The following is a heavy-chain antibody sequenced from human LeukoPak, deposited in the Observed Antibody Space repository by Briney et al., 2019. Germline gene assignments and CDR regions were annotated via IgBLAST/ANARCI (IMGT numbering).Heavy chain of an antibody. V-gene: IGHV3-11*01. CDR2: ISSSGSTI. CDR3: ARDQYYDSSGYYGY. Sequence: GGSLRLSCAASGFTFSDYYMSWIRQAPGKGLEWVSYISSSGSTIYYADSVKGRFTIPRDNAKNSLYLQMNSLRAEDTAVYYCARDQYYDSSGYYGYWGQGTLVTVSS. J-gene: IGHJ4*02. CDR1: GFTFSDYY. D-gene: IGHD3-22*01.